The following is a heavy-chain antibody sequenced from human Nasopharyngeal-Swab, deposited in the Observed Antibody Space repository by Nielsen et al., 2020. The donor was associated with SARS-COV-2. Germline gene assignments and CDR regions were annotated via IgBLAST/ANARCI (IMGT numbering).Heavy chain of an antibody. J-gene: IGHJ4*02. Sequence: ASVKVSCKASGYTLSNYAMYWVRQAPGQRPEFMGWINAGKGNTIYSQRFQGRVRISRDTSANTVYMELNRLRSEDTAVYYCARDREWAFDYWGQGILVTVSS. CDR2: INAGKGNT. CDR1: GYTLSNYA. V-gene: IGHV1-3*01. CDR3: ARDREWAFDY. D-gene: IGHD3-3*01.